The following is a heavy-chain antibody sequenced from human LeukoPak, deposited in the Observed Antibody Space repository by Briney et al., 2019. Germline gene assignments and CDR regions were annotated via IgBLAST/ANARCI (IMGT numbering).Heavy chain of an antibody. CDR2: IARNGNYA. V-gene: IGHV3-21*01. J-gene: IGHJ4*02. CDR1: GFTFSDSG. Sequence: GGSLRLSCAASGFTFSDSGMHWVRQAPGKGLEWVSFIARNGNYAYYAASVKGRFSISRDNARNSVFLQMNTLRTDDKALYYCARDLSEGEAFWGPGTLVTVSS. CDR3: ARDLSEGEAF. D-gene: IGHD2-21*01.